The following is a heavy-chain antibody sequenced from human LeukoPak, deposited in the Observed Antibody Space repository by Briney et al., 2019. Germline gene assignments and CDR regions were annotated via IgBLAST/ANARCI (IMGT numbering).Heavy chain of an antibody. CDR3: ARELGYCSGGTCHRDFY. D-gene: IGHD2-15*01. CDR1: GDSVSSNSVA. Sequence: SQTLSLTCAISGDSVSSNSVAWNWIRQSPSRGPEWLGRTYYSSKWYNDYAVSVKSRITINPDTSKNQFSLQLNSVTPEDTAVYYCARELGYCSGGTCHRDFYWGQGTLVTVSS. CDR2: TYYSSKWYN. J-gene: IGHJ4*02. V-gene: IGHV6-1*01.